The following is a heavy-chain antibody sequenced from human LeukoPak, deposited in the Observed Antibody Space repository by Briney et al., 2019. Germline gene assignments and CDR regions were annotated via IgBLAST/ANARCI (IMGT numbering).Heavy chain of an antibody. CDR3: ARVSSGDHEFWSDFSHFNWFDP. Sequence: GGSLRLSCAASEFTFRSYAMTWVRQGPGKGLEWVSAISGSGGSTLYADSVKGRFTISRDNSQNTLYLQMNSLTTEDTAVYYCARVSSGDHEFWSDFSHFNWFDPWGQGTLVTVSS. CDR2: ISGSGGST. CDR1: EFTFRSYA. V-gene: IGHV3-23*01. J-gene: IGHJ5*02. D-gene: IGHD3-3*01.